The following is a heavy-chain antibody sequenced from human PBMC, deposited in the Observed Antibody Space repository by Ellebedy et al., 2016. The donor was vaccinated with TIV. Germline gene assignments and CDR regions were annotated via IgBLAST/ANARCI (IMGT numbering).Heavy chain of an antibody. Sequence: AASVKVSCKTAGYTFTTYYISWLRQAPGQGLELLGWISTYNGNTYYAQKFQGRIILTTDTSTNTVYLDLTNLRSDDSAMYYCARELVAPYYFDYWGQGTLVTGSS. CDR3: ARELVAPYYFDY. CDR2: ISTYNGNT. CDR1: GYTFTTYY. J-gene: IGHJ4*02. V-gene: IGHV1-18*04. D-gene: IGHD3-16*01.